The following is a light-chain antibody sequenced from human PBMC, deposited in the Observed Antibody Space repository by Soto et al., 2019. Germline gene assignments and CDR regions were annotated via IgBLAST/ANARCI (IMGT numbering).Light chain of an antibody. Sequence: QSALTQPPSASGSPGQSVTISCTGTSSDVGGYNYVSWYQQHPGKAPKVMIYEVSKRPSGVPDRFSGSKSGNTASLTVSGLQAEDEADYYCSSYADSNSLVFGGGTKVTVL. CDR2: EVS. CDR1: SSDVGGYNY. V-gene: IGLV2-8*01. J-gene: IGLJ2*01. CDR3: SSYADSNSLV.